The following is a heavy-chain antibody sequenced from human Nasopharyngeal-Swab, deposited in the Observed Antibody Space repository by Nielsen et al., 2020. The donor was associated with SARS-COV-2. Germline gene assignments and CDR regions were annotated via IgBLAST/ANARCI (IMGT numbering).Heavy chain of an antibody. D-gene: IGHD3-22*01. Sequence: SLKISCAASGFTFDDYAMHWVRQAPGKGLEWVSGISWNSGSIGYADSVKGRFIISRDNAKNSLYLQMNSLRAEDTALYYCAKVTDYYDSSGVEYYFDYWGQGTLVTVSS. J-gene: IGHJ4*02. CDR3: AKVTDYYDSSGVEYYFDY. V-gene: IGHV3-9*01. CDR2: ISWNSGSI. CDR1: GFTFDDYA.